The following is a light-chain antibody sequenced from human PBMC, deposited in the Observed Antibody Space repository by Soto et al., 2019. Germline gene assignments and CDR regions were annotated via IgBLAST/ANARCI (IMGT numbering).Light chain of an antibody. Sequence: EIVLTQSPATLSLSPGERSTLSWMSSQSVSSYLAWYQQKPGQAPRLLIYDASNRATGIPARFSGSGSGTDFTLTISSLEPEDFAVYYCQQRSNWPPPTFGQGTRLEIK. J-gene: IGKJ5*01. CDR1: QSVSSY. CDR3: QQRSNWPPPT. CDR2: DAS. V-gene: IGKV3-11*01.